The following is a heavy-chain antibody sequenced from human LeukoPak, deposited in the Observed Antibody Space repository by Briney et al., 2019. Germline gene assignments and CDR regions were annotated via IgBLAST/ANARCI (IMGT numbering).Heavy chain of an antibody. D-gene: IGHD6-13*01. J-gene: IGHJ6*02. V-gene: IGHV2-70*11. Sequence: SGPTLVNPTQTLTLTCTFSGFSLSTSGMCVSWIRQPPGKALEWLARIDWDDDKYYSTSLKTRLTISKDTSKNQVVLTMTNMDPVDTATYYCARIVWGQQLVPPLYYYYGMDVWGQGTTVIVSS. CDR1: GFSLSTSGMC. CDR2: IDWDDDK. CDR3: ARIVWGQQLVPPLYYYYGMDV.